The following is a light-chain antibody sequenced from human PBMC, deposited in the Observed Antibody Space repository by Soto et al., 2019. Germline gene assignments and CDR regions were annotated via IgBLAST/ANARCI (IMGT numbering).Light chain of an antibody. CDR3: SSYTSSSTLV. CDR1: SSDVGGYNY. J-gene: IGLJ2*01. V-gene: IGLV2-14*01. Sequence: QSVLTQPASVSGSPGQSITISCTGTSSDVGGYNYVSWHQQHPGKAPKLMIHEVSNRPSGVSNRFSGSKSGNTASLTISGLQAEDEADYYCSSYTSSSTLVFGGGTKVTVL. CDR2: EVS.